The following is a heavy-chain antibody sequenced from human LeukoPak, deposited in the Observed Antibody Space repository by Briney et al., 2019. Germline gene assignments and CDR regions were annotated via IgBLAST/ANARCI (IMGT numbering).Heavy chain of an antibody. CDR3: ARDAALQTVVTPNDYFDY. D-gene: IGHD3-22*01. Sequence: SVTVSCKASGYTFTSYYMHWVRQAPGQGLEWMGIINPSGGSTSYAQKFQGRVTMTRDTSTSTVYMELSSLRSEDTAVYYCARDAALQTVVTPNDYFDYWGQGTLVTVSS. V-gene: IGHV1-46*01. CDR1: GYTFTSYY. J-gene: IGHJ4*02. CDR2: INPSGGST.